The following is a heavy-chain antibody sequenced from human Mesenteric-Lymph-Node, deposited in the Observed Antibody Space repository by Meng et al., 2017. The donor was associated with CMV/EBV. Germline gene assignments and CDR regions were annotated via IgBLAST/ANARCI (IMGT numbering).Heavy chain of an antibody. D-gene: IGHD3-3*02. CDR1: GGTFSNYA. J-gene: IGHJ6*02. Sequence: KVSCKASGGTFSNYAITWVRQAPGQGLEWMGGIIPIFGTINYAQKFQGRVTISTDGSTNIVYMEVTNLRSEDTAVYYCARDGDFSTPLGNYFYYGMDVWGQGTTVTVSS. CDR2: IIPIFGTI. CDR3: ARDGDFSTPLGNYFYYGMDV. V-gene: IGHV1-69*05.